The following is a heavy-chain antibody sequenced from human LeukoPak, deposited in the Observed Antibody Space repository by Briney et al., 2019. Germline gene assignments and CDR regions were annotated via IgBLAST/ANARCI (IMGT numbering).Heavy chain of an antibody. J-gene: IGHJ6*03. CDR3: PRDFWGPDPVLFYFSRGYSPGGYVDL. CDR1: GFTFSSNY. CDR2: IYSGGST. Sequence: GGSLRLSCAASGFTFSSNYMSWVRQAPGKGLEWVSVIYSGGSTYYSDSVKGRFSISRDNSKNTLYLQMNRLRAEVTAVYYWPRDFWGPDPVLFYFSRGYSPGGYVDLGGEGTRVTVSS. D-gene: IGHD3-3*01. V-gene: IGHV3-66*02.